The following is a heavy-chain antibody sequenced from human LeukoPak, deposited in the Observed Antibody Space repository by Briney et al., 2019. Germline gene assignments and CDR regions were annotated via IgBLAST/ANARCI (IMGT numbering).Heavy chain of an antibody. J-gene: IGHJ4*02. CDR3: ARGFRGGNFDY. D-gene: IGHD2-15*01. V-gene: IGHV4-38-2*02. CDR2: IYHSGST. Sequence: SETLSLTCTVSGGSISSGYYWGWIRQPPGKGLEWIGSIYHSGSTYYNPSLKSRVTISVDTSKNQFSLKLSSVTAADTAVYYCARGFRGGNFDYWGQGTLVTVSS. CDR1: GGSISSGYY.